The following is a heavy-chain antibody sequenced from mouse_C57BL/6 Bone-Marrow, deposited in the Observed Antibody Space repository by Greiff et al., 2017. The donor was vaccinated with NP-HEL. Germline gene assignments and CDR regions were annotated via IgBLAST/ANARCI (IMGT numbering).Heavy chain of an antibody. V-gene: IGHV1-64*01. J-gene: IGHJ2*01. D-gene: IGHD2-5*01. Sequence: QVQLQQPGAELVKPGASVKLSCKASGYTFTSYWMHWVTQRPGQGLEWIGMIHPNSGSTNYNAKFKSKATLTVDKSSSTAYMQLSSLTSEDSAVYYCARFSNYLYYFDYWGQGTTLTVSS. CDR1: GYTFTSYW. CDR2: IHPNSGST. CDR3: ARFSNYLYYFDY.